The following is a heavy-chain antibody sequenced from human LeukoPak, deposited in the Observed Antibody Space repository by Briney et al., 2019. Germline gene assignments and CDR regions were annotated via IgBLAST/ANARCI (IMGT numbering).Heavy chain of an antibody. CDR2: IIPSFGTA. CDR3: ARDPRTSGYSYGLGY. V-gene: IGHV1-69*01. J-gene: IGHJ4*02. D-gene: IGHD5-18*01. Sequence: ASVKVSCKASGGTFSNYAISWVRQAPGQGLDWMGGIIPSFGTANYSQKFQGRVTITADESTSTDYMELSSLRSEDTAIYYCARDPRTSGYSYGLGYWGQGTLVTVSS. CDR1: GGTFSNYA.